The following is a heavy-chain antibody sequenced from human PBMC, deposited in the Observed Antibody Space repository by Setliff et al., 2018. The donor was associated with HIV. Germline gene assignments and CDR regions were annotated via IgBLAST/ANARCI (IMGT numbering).Heavy chain of an antibody. V-gene: IGHV3-48*01. J-gene: IGHJ3*02. Sequence: QPGGSLRLSCAASGFSFSSYTMNWVRQAPGKGLEWVSYISSTSSNIYYVDSVEGRFTISRDNADKSLYLQMNSLRAEDTAVYYCARYALAVPGYHNAFDIWGQGTMVTVSS. D-gene: IGHD6-19*01. CDR3: ARYALAVPGYHNAFDI. CDR1: GFSFSSYT. CDR2: ISSTSSNI.